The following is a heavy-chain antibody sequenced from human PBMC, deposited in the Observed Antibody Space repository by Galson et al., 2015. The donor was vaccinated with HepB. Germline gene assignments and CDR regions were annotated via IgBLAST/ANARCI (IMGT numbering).Heavy chain of an antibody. D-gene: IGHD2-2*01. CDR3: ARMGYCSSTSCYEAGVAWFDP. CDR1: GYTFTSYG. V-gene: IGHV1-18*01. CDR2: ISAYNGNT. Sequence: SVKVSCKASGYTFTSYGISWVRQAPGQGLEWMGWISAYNGNTNYAQKLQGRVTMTTDTSTSTAYMELRSLRSDDTAVYYCARMGYCSSTSCYEAGVAWFDPWGQGTLVTVSS. J-gene: IGHJ5*02.